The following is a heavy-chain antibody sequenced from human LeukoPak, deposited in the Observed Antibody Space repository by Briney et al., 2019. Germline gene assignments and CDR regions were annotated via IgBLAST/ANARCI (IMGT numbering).Heavy chain of an antibody. CDR1: GDSVSSNSAA. J-gene: IGHJ2*01. Sequence: SQTLSLTCAISGDSVSSNSAAWNWIRQSPSRGLEWPGRTYYRSKWYNDYAVSVKSRITINPDTSKNQFSLQLNSVTPEDTAVYYCARGHYDSSGYYLAWYFDLWGRGTLVTVSS. CDR2: TYYRSKWYN. V-gene: IGHV6-1*01. D-gene: IGHD3-22*01. CDR3: ARGHYDSSGYYLAWYFDL.